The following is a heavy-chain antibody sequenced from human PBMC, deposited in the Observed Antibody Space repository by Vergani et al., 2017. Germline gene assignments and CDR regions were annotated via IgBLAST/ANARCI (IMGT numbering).Heavy chain of an antibody. CDR1: GFTFNNYK. J-gene: IGHJ4*02. CDR3: AKSGFTHLDY. Sequence: EVQLVESGGDLVQPGGSLRLSCEVSGFTFNNYKMKWVRQAPGKGLEWIAYISSRSDTTFYADSVKGRFTISRDNAKNSLYLQMNSLRAEDTAVYYCAKSGFTHLDYWGQGTLVTVSS. CDR2: ISSRSDTT. V-gene: IGHV3-48*01. D-gene: IGHD3-10*01.